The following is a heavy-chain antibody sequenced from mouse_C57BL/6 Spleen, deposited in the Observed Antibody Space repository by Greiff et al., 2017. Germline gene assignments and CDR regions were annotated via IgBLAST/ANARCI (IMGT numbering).Heavy chain of an antibody. D-gene: IGHD1-2*01. Sequence: QVHVKQSGPGLVQPSQSLSITCTVSGFSLTSYGVPWVRQPQGKGLEWLGVVWSGGSTDYNAAFISRLSISKDNSKSQVFFKMNSLQSDDTAIYYCSKEYTTAPGVWGTGTTVTVSS. V-gene: IGHV2-4*01. CDR3: SKEYTTAPGV. CDR2: VWSGGST. CDR1: GFSLTSYG. J-gene: IGHJ1*03.